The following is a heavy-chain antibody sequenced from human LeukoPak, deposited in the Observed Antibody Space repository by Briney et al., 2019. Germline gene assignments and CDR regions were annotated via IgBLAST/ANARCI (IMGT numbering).Heavy chain of an antibody. J-gene: IGHJ4*02. CDR2: IRYDGSNK. Sequence: PGGSLRLSCVASGFTFSNYGMHWVRQAPGKGLEWVAFIRYDGSNKYYADSVKGRFTISRDKSKNTLYLQMNSLRAEDTAVYYCAKGYDFWSGYYLDYWGQGTLVTVSS. V-gene: IGHV3-30*02. D-gene: IGHD3-3*01. CDR3: AKGYDFWSGYYLDY. CDR1: GFTFSNYG.